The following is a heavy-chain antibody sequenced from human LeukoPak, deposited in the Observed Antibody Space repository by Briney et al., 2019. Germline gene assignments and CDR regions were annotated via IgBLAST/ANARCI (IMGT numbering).Heavy chain of an antibody. CDR3: AKAGMGATLYDGTDV. V-gene: IGHV3-43*02. J-gene: IGHJ6*02. Sequence: PGGSLRLSCAASGFTFADSAMHWVRQAPGQGLEWVSLISGDGGSTYYADSVKGRFTISRDNSKNCLYLQMNSLRTEDTALYYCAKAGMGATLYDGTDVWGQGTTVTVSS. CDR2: ISGDGGST. CDR1: GFTFADSA. D-gene: IGHD1-26*01.